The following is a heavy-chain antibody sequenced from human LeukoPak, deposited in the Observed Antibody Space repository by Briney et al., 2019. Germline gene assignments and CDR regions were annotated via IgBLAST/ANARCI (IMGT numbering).Heavy chain of an antibody. D-gene: IGHD2-2*01. V-gene: IGHV3-53*01. Sequence: PGGSLRLSCAASGFTVSRNYMSWVRQAPGKGLRWVSVIYSGGSTYYADSVKGRFTISRDNSKNTLYLQMNSLRAEDTAVYYCARDRYCSSSSCYAGFYYWGQGTLVTVSS. CDR3: ARDRYCSSSSCYAGFYY. J-gene: IGHJ4*02. CDR2: IYSGGST. CDR1: GFTVSRNY.